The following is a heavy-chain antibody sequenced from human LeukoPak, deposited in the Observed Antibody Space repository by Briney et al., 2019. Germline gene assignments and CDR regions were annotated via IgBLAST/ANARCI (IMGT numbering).Heavy chain of an antibody. CDR1: GFTFSSYA. CDR2: ISGSGGST. Sequence: GASLRLSCAASGFTFSSYAMSWVRRAPGKGLEWVSAISGSGGSTYYADSVKGRFTISRDNSKNTLYLQMNSLRAEDTAVYYCAKDSPGYCSSTSCYGMDVWGQGTTVTVSS. D-gene: IGHD2-2*01. V-gene: IGHV3-23*01. J-gene: IGHJ6*02. CDR3: AKDSPGYCSSTSCYGMDV.